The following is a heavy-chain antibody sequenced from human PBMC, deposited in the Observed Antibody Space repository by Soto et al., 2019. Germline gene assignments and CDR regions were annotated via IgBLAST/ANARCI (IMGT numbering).Heavy chain of an antibody. J-gene: IGHJ6*03. CDR3: AKDSAYGSGSYYDPGLIYYYYYVDV. Sequence: GGSLRLSCAASGFTFDDYAMHWVRQAPGKGLEWVSGISWNSGSIGYADSVKGRFTISRDNAKNTLYLQMNSLRAEDTAVYYCAKDSAYGSGSYYDPGLIYYYYYVDVWGKGTTVTVSS. CDR1: GFTFDDYA. D-gene: IGHD3-10*01. CDR2: ISWNSGSI. V-gene: IGHV3-9*01.